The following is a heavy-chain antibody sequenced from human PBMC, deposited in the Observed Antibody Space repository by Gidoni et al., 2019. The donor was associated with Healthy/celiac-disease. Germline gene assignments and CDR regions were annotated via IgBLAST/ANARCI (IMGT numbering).Heavy chain of an antibody. Sequence: QVQLVESGGGVVQPGRSLRLSCAASGFTFSSYAMHWVRQAPGKGLEWVAVISYDGSNKYYADSVKGRFTISRDNSKNTLYLQMNSLRAEDTAVYYCARDQRRYCSSTSCYSPFDYWGQGTLVTVSS. CDR3: ARDQRRYCSSTSCYSPFDY. CDR2: ISYDGSNK. V-gene: IGHV3-30-3*01. CDR1: GFTFSSYA. D-gene: IGHD2-2*01. J-gene: IGHJ4*02.